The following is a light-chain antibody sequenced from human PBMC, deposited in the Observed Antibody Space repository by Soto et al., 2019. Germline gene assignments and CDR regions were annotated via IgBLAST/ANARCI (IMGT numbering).Light chain of an antibody. J-gene: IGKJ1*01. CDR1: QGISNY. Sequence: DIQMTQSPSSLSASVGDRVTITCRASQGISNYLAWYQQKPGKVPKLLIYAASTLQSGVPSRFSGSGSGTDXXLXXXSLQPEDVATYYCQKYNSAPRTFGQGTKVEIK. V-gene: IGKV1-27*01. CDR2: AAS. CDR3: QKYNSAPRT.